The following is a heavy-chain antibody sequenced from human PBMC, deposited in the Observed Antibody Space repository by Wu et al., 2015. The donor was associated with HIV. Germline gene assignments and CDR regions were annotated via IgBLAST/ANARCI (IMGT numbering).Heavy chain of an antibody. CDR1: GYTFTSYD. CDR3: ARFPQSGFGELLQGFDP. V-gene: IGHV1-8*01. J-gene: IGHJ5*02. CDR2: MNPNSGNT. Sequence: QVQLVQSGAEVKKPGASVKVSCKASGYTFTSYDINWVRQATGQGLEWMGWMNPNSGNTGYAQKFQGRVTMTRNTSISTAYMELSSLRSEDTAVYYCARFPQSGFGELLQGFDPWGQGTLVTVSS. D-gene: IGHD3-10*01.